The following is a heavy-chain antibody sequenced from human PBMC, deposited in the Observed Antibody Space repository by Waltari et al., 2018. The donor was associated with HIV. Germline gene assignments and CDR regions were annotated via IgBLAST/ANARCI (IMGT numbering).Heavy chain of an antibody. J-gene: IGHJ4*02. CDR2: ISSTSSFI. Sequence: EVQLVESGGGLVKPGGSLRLSCVGSGFTFNTFNMKWVRQAPGKGLEWVSSISSTSSFIYYADSLKGRFTVSRDNAKNSLYLQINNLRAEDTAIYYCASENFWGGPHNWGQGTLVTVSS. D-gene: IGHD3-3*01. CDR1: GFTFNTFN. CDR3: ASENFWGGPHN. V-gene: IGHV3-21*03.